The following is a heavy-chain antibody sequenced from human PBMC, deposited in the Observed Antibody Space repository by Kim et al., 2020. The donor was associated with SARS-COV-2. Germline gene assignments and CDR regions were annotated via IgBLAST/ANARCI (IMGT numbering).Heavy chain of an antibody. D-gene: IGHD5-12*01. V-gene: IGHV1-2*02. Sequence: ASVKVSCKASGYTFTGYYMHWVRQAPGQGLEWMGWINPNSGGTNYAQKFQGRVTMTRDTSISTAYLELSRLRSDDTAVYYCARVRRNIVATIIGYYYCMHLWGQATSVSVSS. J-gene: IGHJ6*01. CDR1: GYTFTGYY. CDR3: ARVRRNIVATIIGYYYCMHL. CDR2: INPNSGGT.